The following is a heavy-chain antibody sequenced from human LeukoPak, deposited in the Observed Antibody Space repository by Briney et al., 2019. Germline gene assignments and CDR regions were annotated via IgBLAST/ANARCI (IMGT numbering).Heavy chain of an antibody. CDR1: GGSFSGYY. CDR3: ARSAAARSIDC. Sequence: SETLSLTCAVYGGSFSGYYWSWIRQPPGKGLEWIGEINHSGSTNYNPSLKGRVTISVDTSKNQFSLKLSSVTAADTAVYYCARSAAARSIDCWGQGTLVTVSS. J-gene: IGHJ4*02. V-gene: IGHV4-34*01. D-gene: IGHD6-13*01. CDR2: INHSGST.